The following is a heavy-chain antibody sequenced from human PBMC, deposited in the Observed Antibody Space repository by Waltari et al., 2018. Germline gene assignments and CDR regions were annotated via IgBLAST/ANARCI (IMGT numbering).Heavy chain of an antibody. Sequence: QVQLVQSGAEVKKPGASVKVSCKASGYTFTRYAMHWVRQAPGQRLEWMGWINAGNGNTKYSQKFQGRVTITRDTSASTAYMELSSLRSEDTAVYYCASMGRSPGIGVGYFQHWGQGTLVTVSS. J-gene: IGHJ1*01. CDR1: GYTFTRYA. D-gene: IGHD2-8*01. V-gene: IGHV1-3*01. CDR2: INAGNGNT. CDR3: ASMGRSPGIGVGYFQH.